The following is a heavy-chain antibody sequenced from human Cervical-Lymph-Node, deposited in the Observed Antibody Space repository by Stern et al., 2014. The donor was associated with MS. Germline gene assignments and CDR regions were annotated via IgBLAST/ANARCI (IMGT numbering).Heavy chain of an antibody. Sequence: VQLVESGAGVVQPGRSLRLSCAASGFTFSRYSLQWVRQAPGKGLEWEAIIWCDVRTEHYADSVKGRFSISRDNSKNTLYLQMLSLRPEDTAVYYCARATSTGGNYRLDLWGRGTLVTVSS. CDR3: ARATSTGGNYRLDL. J-gene: IGHJ3*01. CDR2: IWCDVRTE. V-gene: IGHV3-30-3*01. D-gene: IGHD3-3*01. CDR1: GFTFSRYS.